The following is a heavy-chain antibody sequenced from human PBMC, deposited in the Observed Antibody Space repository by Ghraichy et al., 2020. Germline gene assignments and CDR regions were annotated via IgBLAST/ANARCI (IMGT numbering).Heavy chain of an antibody. CDR2: IYHSGST. J-gene: IGHJ6*02. CDR1: GGSISSSNW. D-gene: IGHD1-1*01. V-gene: IGHV4-4*02. CDR3: AREGANWNYYYYYGMDV. Sequence: SETLSLTCAVSGGSISSSNWWSWVRQPPGKGLEWIGEIYHSGSTNYNPSLKSRVTISVDKSKNQFSLKLSSVTAADTAVYYCAREGANWNYYYYYGMDVWGQGTTVTVSS.